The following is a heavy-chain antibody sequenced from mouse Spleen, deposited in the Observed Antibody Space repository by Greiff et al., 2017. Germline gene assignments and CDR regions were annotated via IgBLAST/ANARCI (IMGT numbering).Heavy chain of an antibody. CDR2: ISSGGSYT. D-gene: IGHD1-1*02. CDR1: GFTFSSYT. J-gene: IGHJ3*01. Sequence: EVQRVESGGGLVKPGGSLKLSCAASGFTFSSYTMSWVRQTPEKRLEWVATISSGGSYTYYPDSVKGRVTISRDNAKNTLYLQMSSLKSEDTAMYYCTRVRGYGQFAYWGQGTLVTVSA. V-gene: IGHV5-6-4*01. CDR3: TRVRGYGQFAY.